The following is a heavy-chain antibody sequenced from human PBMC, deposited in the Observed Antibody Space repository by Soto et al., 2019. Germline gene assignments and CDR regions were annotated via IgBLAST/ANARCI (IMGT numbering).Heavy chain of an antibody. V-gene: IGHV1-69*13. CDR1: GGTFSSYA. Sequence: GASVKVSCKASGGTFSSYAISWVRQAPGQGLEWMGGIIPIFGTANYAQKFQGRVTITADESTSTAYMELSSLRSEDTAVYYCARGIKYGGNVDAFDIWGQGTMVTVSS. J-gene: IGHJ3*02. D-gene: IGHD2-15*01. CDR2: IIPIFGTA. CDR3: ARGIKYGGNVDAFDI.